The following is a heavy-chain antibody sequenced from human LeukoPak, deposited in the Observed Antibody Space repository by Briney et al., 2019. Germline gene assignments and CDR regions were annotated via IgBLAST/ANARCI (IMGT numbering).Heavy chain of an antibody. CDR2: ISGSGGST. V-gene: IGHV3-23*01. J-gene: IGHJ4*02. Sequence: GGSLRLSCAASGFSVSNNYMSWVRQAPGKGLEWVSAISGSGGSTYYADSVKGRFTISRDNSKNTLYLQMNSLRAEDTAVYYCAKAMYYYDSSGYYYFDYWGQGTLVTVSS. D-gene: IGHD3-22*01. CDR1: GFSVSNNY. CDR3: AKAMYYYDSSGYYYFDY.